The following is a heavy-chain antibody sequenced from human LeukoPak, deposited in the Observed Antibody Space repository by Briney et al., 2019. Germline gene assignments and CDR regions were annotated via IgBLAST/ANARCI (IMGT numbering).Heavy chain of an antibody. V-gene: IGHV3-30-3*01. D-gene: IGHD6-6*01. CDR1: GFTFSTYA. CDR3: ARAGSSFNYYYYYDMDV. CDR2: ISYDGSNK. J-gene: IGHJ6*02. Sequence: PGGSLRLSCAASGFTFSTYAMHRVRQAPGKGLEWVAVISYDGSNKYYADSVKGRFTISRDNSKNTLYLQMNSLRAEDTAVYYCARAGSSFNYYYYYDMDVWGQGTTVTVSS.